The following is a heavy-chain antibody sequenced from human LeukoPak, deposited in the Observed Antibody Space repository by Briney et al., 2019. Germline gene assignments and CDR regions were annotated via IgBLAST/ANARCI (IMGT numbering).Heavy chain of an antibody. CDR1: GYTFTGYY. Sequence: GASVKVSCKASGYTFTGYYMHWVRQAPGQGLEWMGRINPNSGGTNYAQKFQGRVTMTRDTSISTAYMELSRLRSDDTAVYYCARDGPTYYDFWSGYLYYFDYWGQGTLVTVSS. CDR3: ARDGPTYYDFWSGYLYYFDY. J-gene: IGHJ4*02. CDR2: INPNSGGT. V-gene: IGHV1-2*06. D-gene: IGHD3-3*01.